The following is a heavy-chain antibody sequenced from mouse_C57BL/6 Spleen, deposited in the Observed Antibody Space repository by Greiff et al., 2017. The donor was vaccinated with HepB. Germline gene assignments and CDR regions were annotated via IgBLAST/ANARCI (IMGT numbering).Heavy chain of an antibody. V-gene: IGHV5-4*01. Sequence: EVQLVEPGGGLVKPGGSLKLSCAASGFTFSSYAMSWVRQTPEKRLEWVATISDGGSYTYYPDNVKGRFTISRDNAKNNLYLQMSQLKSEDTAMYYCARDNYGSSYEYFDYWGQGTTLTVSS. CDR1: GFTFSSYA. D-gene: IGHD1-1*01. J-gene: IGHJ2*01. CDR2: ISDGGSYT. CDR3: ARDNYGSSYEYFDY.